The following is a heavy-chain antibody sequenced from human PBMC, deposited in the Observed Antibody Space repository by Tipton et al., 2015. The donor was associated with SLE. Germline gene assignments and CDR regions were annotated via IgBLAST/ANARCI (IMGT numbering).Heavy chain of an antibody. CDR2: INHGENT. CDR1: GGSFRGYY. Sequence: TLSLTCAVYGGSFRGYYWSWVRQPPGKGLEWSGEINHGENTNYNPSLKSRVTMSIDTSKNQFSLNLTSVTAADTAVYYCARGDLTTVTTEAFDVWGQGTMVTVSS. J-gene: IGHJ3*01. D-gene: IGHD4-17*01. CDR3: ARGDLTTVTTEAFDV. V-gene: IGHV4-34*01.